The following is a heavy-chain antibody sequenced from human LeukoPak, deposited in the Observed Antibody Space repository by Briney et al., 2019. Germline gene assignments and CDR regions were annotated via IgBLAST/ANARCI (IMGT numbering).Heavy chain of an antibody. Sequence: PGGSLRLSCAASGFNFANHAMSWVRQTAGKGLEWVSAISGGGYITYYADSVKGRFTISRDNSKDTLFLHMHSLRPGDTAVYYCVREDTPATANSWGQGPLVTISS. CDR3: VREDTPATANS. CDR2: ISGGGYIT. J-gene: IGHJ5*02. D-gene: IGHD2-21*02. CDR1: GFNFANHA. V-gene: IGHV3-23*01.